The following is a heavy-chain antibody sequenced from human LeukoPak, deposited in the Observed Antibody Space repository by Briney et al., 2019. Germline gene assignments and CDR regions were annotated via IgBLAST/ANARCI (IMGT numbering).Heavy chain of an antibody. Sequence: PSQTLSLTCAVSGGSISSGGYSWRWLRQPPGKGLEWVGYIYHSGSTYYNPSLKSRVTISVDTSKNQFSLKLSSVTAADTAVYYCAREGRYCGGGRCSYMDVWGKGTTVTVSS. J-gene: IGHJ6*03. CDR1: GGSISSGGYS. CDR2: IYHSGST. V-gene: IGHV4-30-4*07. D-gene: IGHD2-15*01. CDR3: AREGRYCGGGRCSYMDV.